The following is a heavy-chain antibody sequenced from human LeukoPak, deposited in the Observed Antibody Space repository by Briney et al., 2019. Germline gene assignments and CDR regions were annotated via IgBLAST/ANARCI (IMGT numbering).Heavy chain of an antibody. J-gene: IGHJ3*02. D-gene: IGHD3-10*01. CDR2: IHYSGST. Sequence: SETLSLTCTVSGGSMSSYYWSWIRQPPGKGLEWIGYIHYSGSTKYNPSLRSRVTISGDTSKNQFSLKLSSVTAADTAVYYCARGGAPMVRGVKSAFDIWGQGTMVTVSS. CDR1: GGSMSSYY. CDR3: ARGGAPMVRGVKSAFDI. V-gene: IGHV4-59*01.